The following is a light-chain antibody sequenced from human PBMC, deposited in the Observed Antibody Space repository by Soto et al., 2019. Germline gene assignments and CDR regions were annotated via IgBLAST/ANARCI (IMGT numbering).Light chain of an antibody. CDR2: DVS. V-gene: IGLV2-11*01. J-gene: IGLJ3*02. CDR1: SSNIGNNH. CDR3: CSYAGSYSWV. Sequence: QSVLTQPPSVSAAPGQKVTVSCSGSSSNIGNNHVSWYQQHPGKAPKFMIYDVSERPSGVPDRFSGSKSGNTASLTISGLQAEDEADYYCCSYAGSYSWVFGGGTQLTVL.